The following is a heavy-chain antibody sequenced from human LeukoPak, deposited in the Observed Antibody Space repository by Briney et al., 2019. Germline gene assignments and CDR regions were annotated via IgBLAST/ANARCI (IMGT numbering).Heavy chain of an antibody. D-gene: IGHD4-17*01. CDR2: ISSSSSYI. V-gene: IGHV3-21*01. J-gene: IGHJ6*02. CDR3: ARELYGDYSLVYYGIDV. CDR1: GFTFSSYS. Sequence: GGSLRLSCAASGFTFSSYSMNWVRQAPGKGLEWVSSISSSSSYIYYADSLKGRFTISRDNAKNSLYLQMNSLRAEDTAVYYCARELYGDYSLVYYGIDVWGQGTTVTVSS.